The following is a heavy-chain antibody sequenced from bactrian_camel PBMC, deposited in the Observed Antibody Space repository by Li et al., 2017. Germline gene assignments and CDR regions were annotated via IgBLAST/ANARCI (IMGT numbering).Heavy chain of an antibody. D-gene: IGHD1*01. CDR2: IYTGGGNT. CDR1: GYTYRNRC. J-gene: IGHJ4*01. Sequence: VQLVESGGGSVQAGGSLRLSCPASGYTYRNRCMGWFRQAPGKEREGVAAIYTGGGNTYYADSVKGRFTISQDNAKNTAYLQMNSLKPEDSAMYYCAATIVVVDIRRDLDESDFGYWGRQGTQVTVS. V-gene: IGHV3S40*01.